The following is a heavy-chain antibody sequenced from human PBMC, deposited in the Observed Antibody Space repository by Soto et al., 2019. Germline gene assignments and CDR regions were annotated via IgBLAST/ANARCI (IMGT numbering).Heavy chain of an antibody. V-gene: IGHV3-30-3*01. CDR3: ARDKEKQWLVHNLGY. CDR1: GFTFSSYA. Sequence: QVQLVESGGGVVQPGRSLRLSCAASGFTFSSYAMHWVRQAPGKGLEWVAVISYDGSNKYYADSVKGRFTISRDNSKNKLYLQMNSLRAEDTAVYYCARDKEKQWLVHNLGYWGQGTLVTVSS. D-gene: IGHD6-19*01. CDR2: ISYDGSNK. J-gene: IGHJ4*02.